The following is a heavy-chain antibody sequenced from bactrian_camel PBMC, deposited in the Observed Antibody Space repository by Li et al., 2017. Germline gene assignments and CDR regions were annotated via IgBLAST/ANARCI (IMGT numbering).Heavy chain of an antibody. CDR3: AFRPSGGSCTPPLDPACFQY. CDR1: GIPYTSFC. V-gene: IGHV3S68*01. CDR2: IIERDDSM. Sequence: HVQLVESGGGSVQVGGSLTLSCQYSGIPYTSFCMGWLRQPPGKEREGVAIIERDDSMNYVDAVKGRFTISQDNAKTTLYLEMNSLKVEDSGMYYCAFRPSGGSCTPPLDPACFQYWGQGTQVTVS. J-gene: IGHJ4*01. D-gene: IGHD6*01.